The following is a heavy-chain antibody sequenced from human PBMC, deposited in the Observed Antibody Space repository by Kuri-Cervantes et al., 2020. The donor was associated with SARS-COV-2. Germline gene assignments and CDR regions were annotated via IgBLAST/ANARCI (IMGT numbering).Heavy chain of an antibody. Sequence: ASVKVFCKASGYTFTSYGISWVRQAPGQGLEWMGWISAYNGNTNYAQKLQGRVTMTTDTSTSTAYMELRGLRSEDTAVYYCARPLHASSIAVRHRAFDIWGQGTMVTVSS. CDR2: ISAYNGNT. J-gene: IGHJ3*02. V-gene: IGHV1-18*01. CDR3: ARPLHASSIAVRHRAFDI. D-gene: IGHD6-6*01. CDR1: GYTFTSYG.